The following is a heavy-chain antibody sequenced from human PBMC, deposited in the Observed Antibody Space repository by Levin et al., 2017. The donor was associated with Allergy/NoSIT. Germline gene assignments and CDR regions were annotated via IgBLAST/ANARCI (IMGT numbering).Heavy chain of an antibody. CDR3: ARDWMDIVATIRGYYYGMDV. J-gene: IGHJ6*02. CDR2: ISYDGSNK. CDR1: GFTFSSYA. D-gene: IGHD5-12*01. V-gene: IGHV3-30*04. Sequence: GGSLRLSCAASGFTFSSYAMHWVRQAPGKGLEWVAVISYDGSNKYYADSVKGRFTISRDNSKNTLYLQMNSLRAEDTAVYYCARDWMDIVATIRGYYYGMDVWGQGTTVTVSS.